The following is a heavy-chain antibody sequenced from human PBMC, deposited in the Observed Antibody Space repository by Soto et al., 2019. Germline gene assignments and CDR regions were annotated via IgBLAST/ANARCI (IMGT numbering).Heavy chain of an antibody. V-gene: IGHV3-11*01. CDR3: ARDGYSSSSGSY. CDR2: ISSSGSTI. J-gene: IGHJ4*02. D-gene: IGHD6-6*01. Sequence: GESLKISCAASGFTFSDYYMSWIRQAPGKGLEWVSYISSSGSTIYYADSVKGRFTISRDNAKNSLYLQMNSLRAEDTAVYYCARDGYSSSSGSYWGQGTLVTVSS. CDR1: GFTFSDYY.